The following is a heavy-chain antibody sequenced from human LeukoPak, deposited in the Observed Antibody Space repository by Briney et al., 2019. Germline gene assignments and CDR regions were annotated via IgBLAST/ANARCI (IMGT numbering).Heavy chain of an antibody. CDR2: IYSGGST. D-gene: IGHD2-2*01. CDR3: ASAREYCISTNCYEYFQH. CDR1: GFTVRSNS. J-gene: IGHJ1*01. Sequence: GGSLRLSCAASGFTVRSNSMSWVRQAPGKGLEWVSVIYSGGSTYYAGCVNGRFTISRDSSKNTLYLQMNSLRAEDTAVYYCASAREYCISTNCYEYFQHWGQGTLVSVSS. V-gene: IGHV3-53*01.